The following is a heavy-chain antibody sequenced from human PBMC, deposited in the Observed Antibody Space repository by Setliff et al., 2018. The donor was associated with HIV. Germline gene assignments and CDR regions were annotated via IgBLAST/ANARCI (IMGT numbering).Heavy chain of an antibody. Sequence: ASVKVSCKASGYTFTSYGISWVRQAPGQGLEWMGWISAYNGNTNYAQKLQGRVTMTTETSASTAYMELSSLRSEDTAVYYCASIDCGGDCYSYYYYGMDVWGQGTTVTVSS. D-gene: IGHD2-21*02. J-gene: IGHJ6*02. CDR2: ISAYNGNT. CDR1: GYTFTSYG. CDR3: ASIDCGGDCYSYYYYGMDV. V-gene: IGHV1-18*01.